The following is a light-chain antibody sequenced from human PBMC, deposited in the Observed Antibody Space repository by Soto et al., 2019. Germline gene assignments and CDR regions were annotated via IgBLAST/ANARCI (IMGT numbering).Light chain of an antibody. J-gene: IGKJ3*01. CDR2: GAS. CDR1: QSVSSSY. V-gene: IGKV3-20*01. Sequence: EIVLTQSPGTLSLSPGERATLSCRASQSVSSSYLGWYQQKPGQAPRLVIYGASRRASGITDRFSGSVSGTDFTLTISRLEPEDLAVYYCQQYGGSPLVAFGPGTKVDIK. CDR3: QQYGGSPLVA.